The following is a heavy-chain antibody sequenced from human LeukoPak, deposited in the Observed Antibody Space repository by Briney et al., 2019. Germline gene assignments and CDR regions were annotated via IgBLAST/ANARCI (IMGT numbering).Heavy chain of an antibody. Sequence: GGSLRLSCAASGFTFSSYWMHWVRQAPGKGLVWVSRINSDGSSTSYADSVKGRFTISRDNTKNSLYLQLNSLRAEDTAMYYCASFATSVLIQDFWGQGTLVTVSS. CDR3: ASFATSVLIQDF. CDR2: INSDGSST. D-gene: IGHD4-23*01. CDR1: GFTFSSYW. J-gene: IGHJ4*02. V-gene: IGHV3-74*01.